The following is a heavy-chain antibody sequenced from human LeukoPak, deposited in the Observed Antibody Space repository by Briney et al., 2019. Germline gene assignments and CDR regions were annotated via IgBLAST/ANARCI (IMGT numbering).Heavy chain of an antibody. D-gene: IGHD3-16*02. CDR1: GFIFSTYG. CDR2: ISYDVSIE. Sequence: GRSLRLSCAASGFIFSTYGMHWVRQAPGKGLEWVAVISYDVSIEYYADSVKGRFTISRDNSKNTLYLQMNNLRAEDTAVYYCAKGGKFVLGELSSFFDFWGQGTLVTVPS. J-gene: IGHJ4*02. V-gene: IGHV3-30*18. CDR3: AKGGKFVLGELSSFFDF.